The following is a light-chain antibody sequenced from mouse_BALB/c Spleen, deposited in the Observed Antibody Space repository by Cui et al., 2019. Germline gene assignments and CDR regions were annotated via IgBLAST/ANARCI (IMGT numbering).Light chain of an antibody. CDR2: WAS. CDR1: QDVGTA. CDR3: QQYNSYPLT. Sequence: DIVMTQSHKFMSTSVGDRVSITCKASQDVGTAVAWYQQKPGQSPKLLIYWASTRHTGVPDRFTGSGSGTDFTLTISNVQSEDLADYFCQQYNSYPLTFGGGTKLEIK. V-gene: IGKV6-23*01. J-gene: IGKJ2*01.